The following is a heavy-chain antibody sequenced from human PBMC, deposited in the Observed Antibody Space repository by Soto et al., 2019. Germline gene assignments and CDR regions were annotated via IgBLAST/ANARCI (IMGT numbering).Heavy chain of an antibody. CDR2: ISGSGGST. CDR3: ANRQGYTVTTVY. CDR1: GFTFSSYA. D-gene: IGHD4-17*01. V-gene: IGHV3-23*01. Sequence: EVQLLESGGGLVQPGGSLRLSCAASGFTFSSYAMSWVRQAPGKGLEWVSAISGSGGSTYYADSVKGRFTISRDNSKNTRYLQMNSLRAEDTAVYYCANRQGYTVTTVYWGQGTLVTVSS. J-gene: IGHJ4*02.